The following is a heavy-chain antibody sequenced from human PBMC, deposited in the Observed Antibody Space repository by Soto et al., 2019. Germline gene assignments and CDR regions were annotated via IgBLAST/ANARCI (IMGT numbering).Heavy chain of an antibody. CDR1: GGSISSND. CDR2: ISYNGNT. CDR3: ARVSYHYVWGSSTGMDV. J-gene: IGHJ6*02. V-gene: IGHV4-59*01. Sequence: QVQLQESGPGLVKPAETLSLTCSVSGGSISSNDWSWNRQPPGKGLEYIGYISYNGNTNYKPSLKSRVTISVDTSKNQFSLKMSSVTAADTAVYYCARVSYHYVWGSSTGMDVWGQGTTVTVSS. D-gene: IGHD3-16*01.